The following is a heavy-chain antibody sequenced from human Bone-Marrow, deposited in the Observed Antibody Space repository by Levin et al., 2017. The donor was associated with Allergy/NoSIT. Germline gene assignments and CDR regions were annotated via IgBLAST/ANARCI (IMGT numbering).Heavy chain of an antibody. CDR2: INPSGGST. V-gene: IGHV1-46*01. CDR1: GYTFTSYY. Sequence: ASVKVSCKASGYTFTSYYMHWVRQAPGQGLEWMGIINPSGGSTSYAQKFQGRVTMTRDTSTSTVYMELSSLRSEDTAVYYCARVRALYDSSGYYIWDAFDSWGQGTMVTVSS. J-gene: IGHJ3*02. D-gene: IGHD3-22*01. CDR3: ARVRALYDSSGYYIWDAFDS.